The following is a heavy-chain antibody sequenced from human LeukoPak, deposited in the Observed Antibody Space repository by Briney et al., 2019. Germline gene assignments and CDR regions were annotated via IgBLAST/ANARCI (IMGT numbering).Heavy chain of an antibody. CDR3: ARAGRYYDSSGYYNP. V-gene: IGHV4-39*07. CDR2: IYYSGST. CDR1: GGSISSSSYY. D-gene: IGHD3-22*01. J-gene: IGHJ5*02. Sequence: PSETLSLTCTVSGGSISSSSYYWGWIRQPPGKGLEWIGSIYYSGSTYYNPSLKSRVTISVDTSKNQFSLKLSSVTAADTAVHYCARAGRYYDSSGYYNPWGQGTLVTVSS.